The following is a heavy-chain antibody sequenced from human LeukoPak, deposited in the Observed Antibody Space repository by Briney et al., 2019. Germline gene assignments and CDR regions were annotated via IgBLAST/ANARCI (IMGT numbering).Heavy chain of an antibody. CDR3: ARGLLITYSSGWYRGQGAFDI. D-gene: IGHD6-19*01. Sequence: PSETLSLNCAVYGGSFSGYYWSWIRQPPGKGLEWIGEINHSGSTNYNPSLKSRVTISVDTSKNQFSLKLSSVTAADTAVYYCARGLLITYSSGWYRGQGAFDIWGQGTMVTVSS. J-gene: IGHJ3*02. V-gene: IGHV4-34*01. CDR1: GGSFSGYY. CDR2: INHSGST.